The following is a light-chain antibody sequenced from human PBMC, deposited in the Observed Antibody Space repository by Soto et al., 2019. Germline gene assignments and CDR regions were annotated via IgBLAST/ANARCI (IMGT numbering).Light chain of an antibody. CDR3: AAWDDSLSGHVV. Sequence: VLTQPPSASGTPGQRVTISCSGSSSNIGSNYVYWYQQLPGTAPKLLIYSNNQRPSGVPDRFSGSKSGTSASLAISGLRSEDEADYYCAAWDDSLSGHVVFGGGTKVTVL. J-gene: IGLJ2*01. CDR2: SNN. CDR1: SSNIGSNY. V-gene: IGLV1-47*02.